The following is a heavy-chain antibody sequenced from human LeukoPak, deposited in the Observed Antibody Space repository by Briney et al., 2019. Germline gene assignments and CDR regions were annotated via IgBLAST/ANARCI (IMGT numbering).Heavy chain of an antibody. CDR3: ARQTNDFWSGYYYDY. D-gene: IGHD3-3*01. Sequence: SETLSLTCAVSGYSISSGYYWGWIRQPPGKGLEWIGSIYHSGSTYYNPSLKSRVTISVDTSKNQFSLKLSSVTAADTAVYYCARQTNDFWSGYYYDYWGQGTLVTVSS. CDR2: IYHSGST. J-gene: IGHJ4*02. V-gene: IGHV4-38-2*01. CDR1: GYSISSGYY.